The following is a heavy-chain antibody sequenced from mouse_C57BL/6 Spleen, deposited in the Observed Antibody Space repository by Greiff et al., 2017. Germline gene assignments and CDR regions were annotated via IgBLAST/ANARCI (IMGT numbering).Heavy chain of an antibody. CDR3: ARGEHDGYGCFAY. J-gene: IGHJ2*01. D-gene: IGHD2-3*01. CDR2: IDPSDSYT. Sequence: QVQLQQPGAELVMPGASVKLSCKASGYTFTSYWMHWVQQRPGQGLEWIGEIDPSDSYTYYNQQFKGKSTLTVDKASSTAYMQLNSLTTENTAVYYCARGEHDGYGCFAYWGQGTTLTVSS. CDR1: GYTFTSYW. V-gene: IGHV1-69*01.